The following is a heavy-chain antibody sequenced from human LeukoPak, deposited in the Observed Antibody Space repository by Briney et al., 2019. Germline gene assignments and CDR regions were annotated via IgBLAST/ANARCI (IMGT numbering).Heavy chain of an antibody. CDR1: GFTFSSCA. CDR2: INHNGNVN. CDR3: ARGGGLDV. V-gene: IGHV3-7*03. J-gene: IGHJ6*02. D-gene: IGHD3-16*01. Sequence: GGSLRLSCAASGFTFSSCAMSWVRQAPGKGLEWVASINHNGNVNYYVDSVKGRFTISRDNAKNSLYLQMSNLRAEDTAVYFCARGGGLDVWGQGATVTVSS.